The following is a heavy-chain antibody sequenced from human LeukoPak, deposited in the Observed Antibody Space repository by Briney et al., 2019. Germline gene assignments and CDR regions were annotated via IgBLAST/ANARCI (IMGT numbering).Heavy chain of an antibody. CDR1: GFTFSDHY. J-gene: IGHJ3*02. CDR2: ISTSGVYT. V-gene: IGHV3-11*03. CDR3: ARNRISAAGCVFDI. D-gene: IGHD6-13*01. Sequence: PGGSLRLSCAASGFTFSDHYMRWLRQAPGKGLEWVSYISTSGVYTNYADSVKGRFTISRDDAKNSLYLQMNSLIAEDTAIYYCARNRISAAGCVFDIWGQGTMVTVSS.